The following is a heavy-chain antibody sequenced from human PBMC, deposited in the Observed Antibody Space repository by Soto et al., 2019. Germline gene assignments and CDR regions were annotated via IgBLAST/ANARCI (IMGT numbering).Heavy chain of an antibody. CDR3: DMTRLYDTGTNDHQRDALDV. D-gene: IGHD3-22*01. Sequence: PKRSLRRTCVASGCSYNTNIINWLRKAPAKGQESVSGTSGSGGRFYSADSVKGRSTISRYNSGNLLYMEMNRLGVEDTAIYSCDMTRLYDTGTNDHQRDALDV. J-gene: IGHJ3*01. V-gene: IGHV3-23*01. CDR2: TSGSGGRF. CDR1: GCSYNTNI.